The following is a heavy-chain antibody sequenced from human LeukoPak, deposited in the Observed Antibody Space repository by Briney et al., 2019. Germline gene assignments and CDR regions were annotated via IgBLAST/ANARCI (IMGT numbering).Heavy chain of an antibody. V-gene: IGHV1-2*02. CDR3: ARGNYDILTGPGSNWFDP. CDR2: SNPNSGGT. J-gene: IGHJ5*02. D-gene: IGHD3-9*01. CDR1: GYAFTGYY. Sequence: ASVKVSCKASGYAFTGYYIHWVRQAPGQGLEWMGWSNPNSGGTNYAQKFQGRVTMTRDASISTAYMELSRLRSDDMAVYYCARGNYDILTGPGSNWFDPWGQGTLVTVSP.